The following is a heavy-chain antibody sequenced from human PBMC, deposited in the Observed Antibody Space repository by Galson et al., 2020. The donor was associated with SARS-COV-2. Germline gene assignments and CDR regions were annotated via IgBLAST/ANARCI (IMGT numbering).Heavy chain of an antibody. Sequence: GGSLRLSCAASGFTFSNFWMSWVRQAPGKGLEWVANIKQDGSEKYYVGSVKGRFTISRDNAKNSLFLQMNSLRAEDTAMYYCARGPTDSSGSYTGDYWGQGTMVTVSS. J-gene: IGHJ4*02. CDR1: GFTFSNFW. CDR3: ARGPTDSSGSYTGDY. V-gene: IGHV3-7*03. CDR2: IKQDGSEK. D-gene: IGHD6-19*01.